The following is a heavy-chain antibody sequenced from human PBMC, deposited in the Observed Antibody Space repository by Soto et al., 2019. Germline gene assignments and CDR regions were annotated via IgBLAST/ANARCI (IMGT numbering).Heavy chain of an antibody. J-gene: IGHJ6*02. CDR2: IYYNGNT. Sequence: SETLSLTCTVSGGSISSSSYYWGWIRQPPGKGLEWIGSIYYNGNTYYNPSLKSRVTISVDTSKNQFSLKLSSVTAADTAVYYCATLGREARSYYYYGMDVWGQGTTVTVSS. V-gene: IGHV4-39*01. CDR1: GGSISSSSYY. CDR3: ATLGREARSYYYYGMDV. D-gene: IGHD3-10*01.